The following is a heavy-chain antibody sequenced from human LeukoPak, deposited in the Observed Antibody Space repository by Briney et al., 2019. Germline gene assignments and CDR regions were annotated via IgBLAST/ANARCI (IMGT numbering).Heavy chain of an antibody. CDR3: ARGGEYGDYGGY. J-gene: IGHJ4*02. CDR1: GFTFSRYG. Sequence: GRSLRLTCAASGFTFSRYGMHWVRQAPGKGLEWVAVIWYDGSDEKYADSVKGRFTSSRDDSKNTVYLQMNSLRAEDTAVYYCARGGEYGDYGGYWGQGTLVTVSS. V-gene: IGHV3-33*01. CDR2: IWYDGSDE. D-gene: IGHD4-17*01.